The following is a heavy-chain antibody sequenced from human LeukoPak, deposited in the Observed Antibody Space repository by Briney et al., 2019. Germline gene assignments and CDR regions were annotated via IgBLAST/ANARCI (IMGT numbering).Heavy chain of an antibody. CDR1: GGSISSYY. D-gene: IGHD3-10*01. CDR3: AREVYYYGSGSYYTLKWFDP. V-gene: IGHV4-59*12. J-gene: IGHJ5*02. CDR2: MYYSGST. Sequence: SETLSLTCAVSGGSISSYYWSWIRQPPGKGLEWIGYMYYSGSTNYNPSLKSRVTISVDTSKNQFSLKLSSVTAADTAVYYCAREVYYYGSGSYYTLKWFDPWGQGTLVTVSS.